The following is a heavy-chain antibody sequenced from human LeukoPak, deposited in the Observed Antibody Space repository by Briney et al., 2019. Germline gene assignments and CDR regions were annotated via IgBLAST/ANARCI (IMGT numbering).Heavy chain of an antibody. CDR2: IYPGDSDT. CDR3: ARSPQEDYYDSSGYYYFDY. Sequence: GESLKISCKGSGYSFTSYWIGWVRQMPGKGLEWMGIIYPGDSDTRYSPSFQGQVTISADKSIRTAYLQWSSLKASDTAMYYCARSPQEDYYDSSGYYYFDYWGQGTLVTVSS. D-gene: IGHD3-22*01. V-gene: IGHV5-51*01. CDR1: GYSFTSYW. J-gene: IGHJ4*02.